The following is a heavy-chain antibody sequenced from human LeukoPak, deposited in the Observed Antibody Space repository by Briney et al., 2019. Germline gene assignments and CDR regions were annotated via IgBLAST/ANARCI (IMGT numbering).Heavy chain of an antibody. D-gene: IGHD5-12*01. Sequence: GGSLRLSCAASGFTFSSYSMNWVRQAPGKGLEWVSSISSSSSYIYYADSVKGRFTISRDNAKNSLYLQMNSLRAEDTAVYYCARAKWLRFGGVDYWGQGTLVTVSS. CDR3: ARAKWLRFGGVDY. V-gene: IGHV3-21*01. J-gene: IGHJ4*02. CDR1: GFTFSSYS. CDR2: ISSSSSYI.